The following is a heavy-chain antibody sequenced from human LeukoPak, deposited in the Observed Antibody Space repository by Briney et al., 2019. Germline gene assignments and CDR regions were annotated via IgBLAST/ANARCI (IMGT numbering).Heavy chain of an antibody. J-gene: IGHJ4*02. Sequence: RASVKVSCKTSGYILTDYYIHWVRQAPGQGLEWMGILNSSGGSTTYAQKFQGRITMTRDASTSTVYMELRSLRSEDTAVYYCARDRWELPYYFDYWGQGTLVTVSS. D-gene: IGHD1-26*01. V-gene: IGHV1-46*01. CDR1: GYILTDYY. CDR2: LNSSGGST. CDR3: ARDRWELPYYFDY.